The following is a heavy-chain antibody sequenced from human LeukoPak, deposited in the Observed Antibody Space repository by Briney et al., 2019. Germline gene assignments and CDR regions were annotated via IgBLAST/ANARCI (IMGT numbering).Heavy chain of an antibody. D-gene: IGHD3-22*01. V-gene: IGHV4-59*01. CDR1: GGSISSYY. Sequence: PSETLSLTCTVSGGSISSYYWSWIRQPPGKGLEWIGYIYYSGSTNYNPSLKSRLTISVDTSQNQFSLKLSSVTAADTAVYYCARVFDTGGYYYAFDYWGQGALVTVSS. CDR3: ARVFDTGGYYYAFDY. J-gene: IGHJ4*02. CDR2: IYYSGST.